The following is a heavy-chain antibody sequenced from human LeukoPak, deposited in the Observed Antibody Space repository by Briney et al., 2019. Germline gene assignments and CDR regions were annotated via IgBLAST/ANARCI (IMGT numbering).Heavy chain of an antibody. Sequence: SQTLSLTCAISGDSVSSNSAAWNWIRQSPSRGLEWLGRTYYRSKWYNDYAVSVKSRITINPDTSKNQFSLQLNSVTPEDTAVYYCARGLAYYDFWSGYYNYYYYMDVWGKGTTVTVSS. CDR2: TYYRSKWYN. CDR3: ARGLAYYDFWSGYYNYYYYMDV. V-gene: IGHV6-1*01. J-gene: IGHJ6*03. CDR1: GDSVSSNSAA. D-gene: IGHD3-3*01.